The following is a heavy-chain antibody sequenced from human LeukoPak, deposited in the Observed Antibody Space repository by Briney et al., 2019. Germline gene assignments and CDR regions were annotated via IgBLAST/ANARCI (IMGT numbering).Heavy chain of an antibody. J-gene: IGHJ4*02. D-gene: IGHD6-13*01. CDR1: GFTFSSYA. V-gene: IGHV3-30*04. CDR3: ARGFIAAAGTFDY. CDR2: ISYDGSNK. Sequence: HPGGSLRLSCAASGFTFSSYAMHWVRQAPGKGLEWVAVISYDGSNKYYADSVKGRFTISRDNSKNTLYLQMNSLRAEDTAVYYCARGFIAAAGTFDYWGQGTLVTVSS.